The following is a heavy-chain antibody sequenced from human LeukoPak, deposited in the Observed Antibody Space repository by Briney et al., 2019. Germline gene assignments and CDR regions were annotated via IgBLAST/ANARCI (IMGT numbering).Heavy chain of an antibody. V-gene: IGHV1-2*06. CDR1: GYTFTGYY. D-gene: IGHD4-17*01. J-gene: IGHJ4*02. Sequence: GASVKVSCKASGYTFTGYYMHWVRQAPGQGLEWMGRINPNSGGTNYAQKFQGRVTMTRDTSISTAYMELSRLRSDDTAVYYCARASRRWRGSKSLDYGDYFDYWGQGTLVTVSS. CDR2: INPNSGGT. CDR3: ARASRRWRGSKSLDYGDYFDY.